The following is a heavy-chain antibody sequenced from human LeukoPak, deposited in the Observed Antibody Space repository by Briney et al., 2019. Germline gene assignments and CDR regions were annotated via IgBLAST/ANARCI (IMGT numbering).Heavy chain of an antibody. V-gene: IGHV3-53*01. CDR2: IYGGGST. Sequence: PGGSLRLSCAASGFTVSSNYMSWVRQAPGKGLEWGSVIYGGGSTYYADSVKGRFTISRDNSKNTLYLQMNSLRAEDTAVYYCARDRHCSGGSCYGFDYWGQGTLVTVSS. CDR3: ARDRHCSGGSCYGFDY. CDR1: GFTVSSNY. D-gene: IGHD2-15*01. J-gene: IGHJ4*02.